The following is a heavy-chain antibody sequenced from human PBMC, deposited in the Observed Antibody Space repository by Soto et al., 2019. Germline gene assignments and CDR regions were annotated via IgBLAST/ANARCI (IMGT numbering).Heavy chain of an antibody. CDR2: IFPGDSDT. CDR3: ATCTTLNFYGMDV. V-gene: IGHV5-51*01. J-gene: IGHJ6*02. CDR1: GYSFASYW. D-gene: IGHD2-8*01. Sequence: PGESLKISCRGSGYSFASYWVVWVRQMPGKGLEWVAIIFPGDSDTRYSPSLQGQVTVSADKSINTAYLQWSSLKASDTAMYYCATCTTLNFYGMDVWGQGTTVTVSS.